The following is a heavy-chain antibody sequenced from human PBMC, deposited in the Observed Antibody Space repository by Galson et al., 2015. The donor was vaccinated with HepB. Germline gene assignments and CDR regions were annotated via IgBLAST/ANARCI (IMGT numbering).Heavy chain of an antibody. J-gene: IGHJ6*02. CDR2: IYSGGST. CDR1: GFTVSSKY. D-gene: IGHD2/OR15-2a*01. V-gene: IGHV3-66*01. CDR3: ATPKNENYYYGMDV. Sequence: SLRLSCAASGFTVSSKYMSWVRQAPGKGLEWVSLIYSGGSTYYADSVKGRFTISRDNSKNTLYLQMNSLRAEDTAVYSCATPKNENYYYGMDVWGQGTTVTVSS.